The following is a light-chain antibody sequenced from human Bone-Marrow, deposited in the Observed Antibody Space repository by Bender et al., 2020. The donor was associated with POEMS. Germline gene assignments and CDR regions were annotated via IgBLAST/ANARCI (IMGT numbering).Light chain of an antibody. CDR2: YDD. Sequence: QSVLTQPPSVSEGPRQRVTISCSGSRSNTGNNAVNWYQQFPGKAPKLLIYYDDLRPSGVPDRFSGSKSGTSASLAITGLQAEDEGDYYCCSYAGTNRVFGGGTKLTVL. V-gene: IGLV1-36*01. CDR1: RSNTGNNA. CDR3: CSYAGTNRV. J-gene: IGLJ2*01.